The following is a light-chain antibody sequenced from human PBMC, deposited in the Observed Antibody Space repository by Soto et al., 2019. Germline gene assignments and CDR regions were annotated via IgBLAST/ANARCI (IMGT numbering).Light chain of an antibody. CDR3: QQGHNWPLT. CDR2: GAS. Sequence: EIVMTQSPATLSVSLGESATLSCRASQSISSELVWYQQKPGQPPRLLIYGASTRATGVPARFTGSGSGSDFTLTISGLQSEDFAVYYCQQGHNWPLTFGQGTRLEI. J-gene: IGKJ2*01. V-gene: IGKV3-15*01. CDR1: QSISSE.